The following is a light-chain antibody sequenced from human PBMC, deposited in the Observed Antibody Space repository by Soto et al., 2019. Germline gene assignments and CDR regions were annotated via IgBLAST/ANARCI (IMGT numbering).Light chain of an antibody. CDR3: QQYTSFLT. V-gene: IGKV1-5*03. J-gene: IGKJ4*01. Sequence: DIQMTQSPSTLSASVGDRVTITCRASQSISSWLAWYQQKPGKAPKLLIYKASTLEGGVPSRFSGSGSGTEFTLTISSLQPDDFATYYCQQYTSFLTFGGGTKVEIK. CDR2: KAS. CDR1: QSISSW.